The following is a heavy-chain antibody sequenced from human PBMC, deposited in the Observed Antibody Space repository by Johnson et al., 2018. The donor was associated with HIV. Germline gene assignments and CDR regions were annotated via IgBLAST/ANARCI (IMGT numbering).Heavy chain of an antibody. CDR2: ISYDGDNI. J-gene: IGHJ3*02. CDR1: GFTFSNSA. CDR3: ARDRSLGFRELWPRDAFEM. V-gene: IGHV3-30-3*01. D-gene: IGHD3-10*01. Sequence: QVQLVESGGGVVQPGRALRLSCAASGFTFSNSAMHWVRQAPGKGLEWVAVISYDGDNIYYADSVKGRFTISRDNSKNTLYLQMNSLRVADTAVYYCARDRSLGFRELWPRDAFEMWGQGTMVTVSS.